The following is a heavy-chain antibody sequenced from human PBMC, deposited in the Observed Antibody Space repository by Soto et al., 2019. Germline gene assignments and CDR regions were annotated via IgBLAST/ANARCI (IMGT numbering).Heavy chain of an antibody. D-gene: IGHD2-21*01. J-gene: IGHJ6*02. CDR3: ARGKSPYPHDFYYGLDV. CDR2: IDPSDSYT. CDR1: GYSFTSFW. V-gene: IGHV5-10-1*01. Sequence: PGESLKISCKGSGYSFTSFWIYWVRQMPGKGLEWMGTIDPSDSYTDYSPSFQGHVTISGDKSISTAYLQWSSLKASDTAMYYCARGKSPYPHDFYYGLDVWGQGTTVTVSS.